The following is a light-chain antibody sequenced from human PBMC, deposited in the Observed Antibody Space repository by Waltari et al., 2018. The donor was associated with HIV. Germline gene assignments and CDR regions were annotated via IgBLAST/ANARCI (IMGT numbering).Light chain of an antibody. CDR2: KDS. V-gene: IGLV3-25*03. J-gene: IGLJ3*02. CDR1: ALPTQY. CDR3: QSADSSRTYRV. Sequence: SYELTQPPSVSVSPGQTARITCSGDALPTQYAYCYQQQPGQAPVLVIYKDSERPSGIPERFSGSSSGTTVTLTISGVQAEDEADYYCQSADSSRTYRVFGGGTKLTVL.